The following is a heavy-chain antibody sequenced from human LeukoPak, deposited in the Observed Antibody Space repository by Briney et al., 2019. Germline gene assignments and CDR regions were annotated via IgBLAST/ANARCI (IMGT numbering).Heavy chain of an antibody. CDR3: ARLSYRRFDY. Sequence: PSETLSLTCAVYGGSFSDYYWCWIRQPPGKGLEWIGEINHSGSTNYNPSLKSRVTVSIDTSKNQFSLKLSSVTAADTAVYYCARLSYRRFDYWGQGNLVIVSS. J-gene: IGHJ4*02. CDR2: INHSGST. D-gene: IGHD4-11*01. CDR1: GGSFSDYY. V-gene: IGHV4-34*01.